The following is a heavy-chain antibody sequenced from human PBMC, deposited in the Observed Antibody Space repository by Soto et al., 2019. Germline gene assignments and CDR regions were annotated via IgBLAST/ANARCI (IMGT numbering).Heavy chain of an antibody. V-gene: IGHV1-69*06. D-gene: IGHD1-26*01. J-gene: IGHJ4*02. Sequence: QVQLVQSGAEVKKPGSSVKVSCKASGGTFSSYAISWVRQAPGQGLEWMGGIIPIFGTANYAQKFQGRVTITADKSTSTANRGRSSLRSEDTAVYYCAGGAAPEGWGSYRWEDYWGQGTLVTVSS. CDR2: IIPIFGTA. CDR3: AGGAAPEGWGSYRWEDY. CDR1: GGTFSSYA.